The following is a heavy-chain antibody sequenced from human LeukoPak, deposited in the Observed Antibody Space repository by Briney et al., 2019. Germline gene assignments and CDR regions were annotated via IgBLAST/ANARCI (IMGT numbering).Heavy chain of an antibody. Sequence: SETLSLTCTVSGGSISSYYWSWIRQPPGKGLEWIGYIYYSGSTNYNPSLKSRVTISVDTSKNQFSLKLSSVTAADTAVYYCAKDIAYGGNSMRVYWGQGTLVTVSS. CDR2: IYYSGST. V-gene: IGHV4-59*01. J-gene: IGHJ4*02. CDR3: AKDIAYGGNSMRVY. D-gene: IGHD4-23*01. CDR1: GGSISSYY.